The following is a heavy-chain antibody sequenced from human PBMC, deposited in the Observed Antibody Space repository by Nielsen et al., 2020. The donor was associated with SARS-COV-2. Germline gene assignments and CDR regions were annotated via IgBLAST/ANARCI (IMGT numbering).Heavy chain of an antibody. CDR1: RFTFDDYG. CDR2: VWNGGTRT. D-gene: IGHD3/OR15-3a*01. V-gene: IGHV3-33*08. Sequence: GESLKISCTASRFTFDDYGMHWVRQAPGKGPEWVATVWNGGTRTLYLDSVEGRFTISRDDSKDTLYLQMNSLRVEDSAVYYCARGPTNFGLVYYYFDSWGQGALVTVSS. J-gene: IGHJ4*02. CDR3: ARGPTNFGLVYYYFDS.